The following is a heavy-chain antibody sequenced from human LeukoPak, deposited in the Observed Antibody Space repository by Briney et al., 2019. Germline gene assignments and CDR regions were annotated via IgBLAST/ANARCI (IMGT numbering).Heavy chain of an antibody. CDR3: ARDLEYYGHADYFDY. CDR2: ISYDGSNK. V-gene: IGHV3-30*04. J-gene: IGHJ4*02. Sequence: PGRSLRLSCAASGFTFSSYAMHWVRQAPGKGLEWVAVISYDGSNKYYADSVKGRFTISRDNSKNTLYLQMNSLRAEDTAVYYCARDLEYYGHADYFDYWGQGTLVTVSS. CDR1: GFTFSSYA. D-gene: IGHD3-10*01.